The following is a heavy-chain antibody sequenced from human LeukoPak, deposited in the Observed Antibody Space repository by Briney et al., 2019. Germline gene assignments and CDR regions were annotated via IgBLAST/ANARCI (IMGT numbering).Heavy chain of an antibody. CDR3: ARSYGSGSLLDY. D-gene: IGHD3-10*01. J-gene: IGHJ4*02. V-gene: IGHV3-30*03. CDR2: ISYDGSNK. Sequence: GRSLRLSCAASGVTFSSYGMHWVRQAPGKGLEWVAVISYDGSNKYYADSVKGRFTISRDNSKNTLYLQMNSLRAEGTAVYYCARSYGSGSLLDYWGQGTLVTVSS. CDR1: GVTFSSYG.